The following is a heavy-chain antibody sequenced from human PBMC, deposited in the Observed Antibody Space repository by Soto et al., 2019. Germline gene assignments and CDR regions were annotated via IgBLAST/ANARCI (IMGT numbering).Heavy chain of an antibody. J-gene: IGHJ3*02. V-gene: IGHV4-34*01. D-gene: IGHD4-17*01. CDR2: INHSGST. CDR1: GGSFSGYY. Sequence: PSDTLSLTCAVYGGSFSGYYWSWIRQPPGKGLEWIGEINHSGSTNYNPSLKSRVTISVDTSKNQFSLKLSSVTAADTAVYYCARVGTTVVTSDAFDIWGQGTMVTVSS. CDR3: ARVGTTVVTSDAFDI.